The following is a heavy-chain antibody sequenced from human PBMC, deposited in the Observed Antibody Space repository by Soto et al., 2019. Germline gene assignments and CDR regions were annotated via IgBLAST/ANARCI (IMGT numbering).Heavy chain of an antibody. CDR1: GYTFTGYY. V-gene: IGHV1-2*02. Sequence: GASVKVSCKTSGYTFTGYYIHWVRQAPGQGLEWMAWINTKTGNTNYAQRFQGRITMTRDTSISTAYMELSRLTSDDTAVYHCARRGEITYYYHGMDVWGQGTSVTVSS. CDR2: INTKTGNT. J-gene: IGHJ6*02. CDR3: ARRGEITYYYHGMDV. D-gene: IGHD1-20*01.